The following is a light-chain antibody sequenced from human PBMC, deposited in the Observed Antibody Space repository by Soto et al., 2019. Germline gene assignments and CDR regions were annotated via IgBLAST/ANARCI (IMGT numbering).Light chain of an antibody. Sequence: EMVMTQSPATLSVSPGERATLSCRASQSVSSNLAWYQQKPGQAPRLLIYGASTRATGIPARFSGSGSGTEFTLTISSLQSEDFAVYYCQQYNKSPNWTFGQGTKVEVK. CDR3: QQYNKSPNWT. CDR1: QSVSSN. J-gene: IGKJ1*01. V-gene: IGKV3-15*01. CDR2: GAS.